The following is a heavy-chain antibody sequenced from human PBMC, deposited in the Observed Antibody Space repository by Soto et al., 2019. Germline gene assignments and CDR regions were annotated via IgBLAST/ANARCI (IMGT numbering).Heavy chain of an antibody. CDR3: ARDDNAESGWSYYFDY. CDR1: GFTFSSYG. CDR2: IWYDGSNK. J-gene: IGHJ4*02. Sequence: GGSLRLSCAASGFTFSSYGMHWVRQAPGKGLEWVAVIWYDGSNKYYADSVKGRFTISRDNSKNTLYLQMNSLRAEDTAVYYCARDDNAESGWSYYFDYWGQGTLVTVSS. D-gene: IGHD6-19*01. V-gene: IGHV3-33*01.